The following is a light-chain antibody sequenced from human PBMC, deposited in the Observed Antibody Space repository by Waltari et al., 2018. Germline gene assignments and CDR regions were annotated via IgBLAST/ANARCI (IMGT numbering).Light chain of an antibody. CDR2: GAS. J-gene: IGKJ1*01. CDR1: QSVTSSH. CDR3: QQYGNSPRT. Sequence: ETVLTQSPGTLPLSPGERATLSCSASQSVTSSHLAWYQQKPGQAPRLLIYGASSRATGIPDRFSGSGSGTDFTLTITRLEPEDFAVYYCQQYGNSPRTFGQGTEVEIK. V-gene: IGKV3-20*01.